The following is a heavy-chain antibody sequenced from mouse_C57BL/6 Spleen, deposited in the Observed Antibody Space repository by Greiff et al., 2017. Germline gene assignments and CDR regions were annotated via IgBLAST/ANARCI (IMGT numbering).Heavy chain of an antibody. CDR2: IYPGDGDT. CDR3: ATPAYGNSWFAY. V-gene: IGHV1-82*01. J-gene: IGHJ3*01. CDR1: GYAFSSSW. D-gene: IGHD2-1*01. Sequence: VQLVESGPELVKPGASVKISCKASGYAFSSSWMNWVKQRPGKGLEWIGRIYPGDGDTNYNGKFKGKATLTADKSSSTAYMQLSSLTSEDSAVYFCATPAYGNSWFAYWGQGTLVTVSA.